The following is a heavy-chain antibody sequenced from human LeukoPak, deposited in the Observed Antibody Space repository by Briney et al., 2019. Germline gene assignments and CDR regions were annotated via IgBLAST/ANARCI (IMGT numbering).Heavy chain of an antibody. CDR2: IYYSGST. CDR3: ARQYSGSYSDWFDP. D-gene: IGHD1-26*01. J-gene: IGHJ5*02. Sequence: SETLSLTCTVSGGSISNYYWSWIRQPPGKGLEWIGYIYYSGSTNYNPSLKSRVTISVDTSKNQFSPKLSSVTAADTAVYYCARQYSGSYSDWFDPWGQGTLVTVSS. V-gene: IGHV4-59*08. CDR1: GGSISNYY.